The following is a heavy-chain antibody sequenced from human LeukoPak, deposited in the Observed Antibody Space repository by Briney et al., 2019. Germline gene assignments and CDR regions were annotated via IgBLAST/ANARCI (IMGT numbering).Heavy chain of an antibody. CDR1: GFTFSSYS. J-gene: IGHJ5*02. D-gene: IGHD6-19*01. CDR3: ARDPSDSSGNWFDP. Sequence: KAGESLRLSCAASGFTFSSYSMNWVRQAPGKGLEWVSSISSSSSYIYYADSVKGRFTISRDNAKNSLYLQMNSLRAEDTAVYYCARDPSDSSGNWFDPWGQGTLVTVSS. CDR2: ISSSSSYI. V-gene: IGHV3-21*01.